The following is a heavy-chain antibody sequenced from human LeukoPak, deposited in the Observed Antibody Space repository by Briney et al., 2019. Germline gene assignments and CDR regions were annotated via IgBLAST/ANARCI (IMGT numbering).Heavy chain of an antibody. Sequence: PGGSLRLSCAASGFTFSSYAMSWVRQAPGKGLEWVSAISGSGGSTYYADFVKGRFTISRDNSKNTLYLQMNSLRAEDAAVYYCAKSGGQWLAPLIYGMDVWGQGTTVTVSS. D-gene: IGHD6-19*01. CDR1: GFTFSSYA. J-gene: IGHJ6*02. CDR2: ISGSGGST. V-gene: IGHV3-23*01. CDR3: AKSGGQWLAPLIYGMDV.